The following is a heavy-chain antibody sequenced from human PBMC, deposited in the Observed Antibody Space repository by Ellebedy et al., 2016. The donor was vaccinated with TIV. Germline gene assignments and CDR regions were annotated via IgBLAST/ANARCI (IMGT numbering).Heavy chain of an antibody. D-gene: IGHD1-26*01. J-gene: IGHJ4*02. Sequence: AASVTVSCKASGYTFTDYRLDWVRQPSGLGLEWMGWISPNGGGTHYAQKFQGRVSMTGDTSISTAYLEFSRLTSGDTAVYYCARDYWGSYEYWGQGTVVTVSS. V-gene: IGHV1-2*02. CDR3: ARDYWGSYEY. CDR2: ISPNGGGT. CDR1: GYTFTDYR.